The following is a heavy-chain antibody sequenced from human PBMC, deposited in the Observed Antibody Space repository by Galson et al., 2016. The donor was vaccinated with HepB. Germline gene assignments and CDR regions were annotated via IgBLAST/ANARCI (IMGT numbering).Heavy chain of an antibody. J-gene: IGHJ4*02. D-gene: IGHD3-22*01. CDR3: ARGMDDYYDITGDCYLDH. V-gene: IGHV5-10-1*01. Sequence: QSGAEVKKPGQSLRISCKGSGYTFSSYWISWVRQTPGKGLEWMGKIDPSDSYTSYSPSFQGHVTISVDRSINTAYLQWSSLKASDTAMYYCARGMDDYYDITGDCYLDHWGQGSLVSVSS. CDR2: IDPSDSYT. CDR1: GYTFSSYW.